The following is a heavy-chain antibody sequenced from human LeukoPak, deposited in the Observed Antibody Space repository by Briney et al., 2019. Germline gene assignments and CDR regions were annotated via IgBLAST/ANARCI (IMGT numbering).Heavy chain of an antibody. V-gene: IGHV4-38-2*02. J-gene: IGHJ5*02. D-gene: IGHD3-3*01. CDR2: IYHSGST. CDR3: ARDFPWYYDFWSGYQNWFDP. Sequence: SETLSLTCTVSGYSISSGYYWGWIRQPPGKGLEWIGSIYHSGSTYYNPSLKSRVTISVDTSKNQFSLKLSSVTAADTAVYYYARDFPWYYDFWSGYQNWFDPWGQGTLVTVSS. CDR1: GYSISSGYY.